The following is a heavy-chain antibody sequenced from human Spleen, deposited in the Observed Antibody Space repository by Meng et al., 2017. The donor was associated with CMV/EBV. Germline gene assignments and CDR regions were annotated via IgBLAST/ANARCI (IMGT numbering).Heavy chain of an antibody. Sequence: SVKVSCKASGGTFSTYAISWVRQAPGLGLEWMGGIIPIFGTANYAQKFQGRVTITTDESTSTAYMELSSLRSDDTAVYYCASVNCGGDCYYYYYYGMDVWGQGTTVTVSS. J-gene: IGHJ6*02. CDR2: IIPIFGTA. CDR3: ASVNCGGDCYYYYYYGMDV. CDR1: GGTFSTYA. V-gene: IGHV1-69*05. D-gene: IGHD2-21*01.